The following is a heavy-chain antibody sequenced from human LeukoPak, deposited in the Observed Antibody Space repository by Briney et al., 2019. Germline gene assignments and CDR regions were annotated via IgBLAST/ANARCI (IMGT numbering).Heavy chain of an antibody. CDR2: TYYRSKWYK. CDR3: ARDPRIASAAYFDY. V-gene: IGHV6-1*01. CDR1: GNSVSSNSAA. Sequence: SQTLSLTCAISGNSVSSNSAAWNWIRQSPSRGLEWLGRTYYRSKWYKDYAISVKSRITINPDTSKNQLSLQLNSVTPEDTAVYYCARDPRIASAAYFDYWGQGTLVTVSS. D-gene: IGHD6-13*01. J-gene: IGHJ4*02.